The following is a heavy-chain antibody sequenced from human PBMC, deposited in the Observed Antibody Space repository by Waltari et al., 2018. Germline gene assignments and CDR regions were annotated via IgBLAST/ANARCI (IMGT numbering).Heavy chain of an antibody. D-gene: IGHD6-6*01. CDR2: ISYDGSNK. CDR1: GLTFSSYG. CDR3: ASSVAARPL. V-gene: IGHV3-30*03. Sequence: QVQLVESGGGVVQPGRSLRLSCAASGLTFSSYGMHWVRQAPGKGLEWVAVISYDGSNKYYADSVKGRFTISRDNSKNTLYLQMNSLRAEDTAVYYCASSVAARPLWGQGTLVTVSS. J-gene: IGHJ4*02.